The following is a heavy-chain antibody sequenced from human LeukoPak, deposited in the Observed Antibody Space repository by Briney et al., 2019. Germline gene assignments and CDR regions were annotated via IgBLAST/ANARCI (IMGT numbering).Heavy chain of an antibody. CDR1: GFTFSRYS. V-gene: IGHV3-21*01. Sequence: GGSLRLSCAASGFTFSRYSMNWVRQAPGKGLEWVSSIYLSNNYIYYADSLKGRFTISRDNAKNSLYLQMTSLRAEDTAVYFCARDFLTGPNTGGAFDIWGQGTMVTVSS. J-gene: IGHJ3*02. CDR3: ARDFLTGPNTGGAFDI. CDR2: IYLSNNYI. D-gene: IGHD3-10*01.